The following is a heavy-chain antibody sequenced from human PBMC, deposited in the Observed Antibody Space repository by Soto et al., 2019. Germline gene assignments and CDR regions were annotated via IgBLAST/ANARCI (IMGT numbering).Heavy chain of an antibody. CDR3: AKDSDYDFWSGYSKLNYFDY. V-gene: IGHV3-9*01. J-gene: IGHJ4*02. Sequence: GGSLRLSCAASGFTFDDYAMHWVRQAPGKGLEWVSGISWNSGSIGYADSVKGRFTISRDNAKNSLYLQMNSLRAEDTALYYCAKDSDYDFWSGYSKLNYFDYWGQGTLVTVSS. CDR2: ISWNSGSI. CDR1: GFTFDDYA. D-gene: IGHD3-3*01.